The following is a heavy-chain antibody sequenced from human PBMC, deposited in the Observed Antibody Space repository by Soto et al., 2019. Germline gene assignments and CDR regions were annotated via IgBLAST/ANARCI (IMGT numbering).Heavy chain of an antibody. J-gene: IGHJ6*02. CDR2: IYHSGST. V-gene: IGHV4-38-2*02. CDR1: GYSISSGYY. D-gene: IGHD3-10*01. Sequence: SETLSLTCAVSGYSISSGYYWGWIRQPPGKGLEWIGSIYHSGSTYYNPSLKSRVTISVDTSKNQFSLKLSSVTAADTAVYYCARDGFGERYYYYGMDVWGQGTTVTVS. CDR3: ARDGFGERYYYYGMDV.